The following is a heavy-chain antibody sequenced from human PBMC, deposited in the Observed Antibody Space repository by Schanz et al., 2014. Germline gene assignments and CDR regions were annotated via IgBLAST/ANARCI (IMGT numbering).Heavy chain of an antibody. CDR1: GYTFTTYA. D-gene: IGHD3-9*01. Sequence: QVQLVQSGAEVKKPGASVRVSCKASGYTFTTYAMSWVRQAPGQGLEWMGWISAYNGNTKYPQKLQGRVTMTTDTSTSTAYMELRSLGSDDTAVYYCARDAADFYDILTEEDYWGQGTLVTVSS. CDR3: ARDAADFYDILTEEDY. J-gene: IGHJ4*02. V-gene: IGHV1-18*01. CDR2: ISAYNGNT.